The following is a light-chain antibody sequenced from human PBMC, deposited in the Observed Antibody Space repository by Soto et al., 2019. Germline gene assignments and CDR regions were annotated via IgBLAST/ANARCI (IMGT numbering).Light chain of an antibody. CDR2: EVT. CDR1: SSDVGGYNF. Sequence: QAVVTQPASVSGSPGQSITISCTGTSSDVGGYNFVSWYQHYPGKAPKLMIYEVTDRPSGVSNRFSVSKSGNTASLTISGLQAEDEADYYCTSYTSDNTLVFGGGTKVTVL. CDR3: TSYTSDNTLV. J-gene: IGLJ2*01. V-gene: IGLV2-14*01.